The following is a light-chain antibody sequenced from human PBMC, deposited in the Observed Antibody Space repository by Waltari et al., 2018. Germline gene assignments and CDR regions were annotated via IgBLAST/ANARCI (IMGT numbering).Light chain of an antibody. V-gene: IGLV2-8*01. CDR1: STDVGVYNY. J-gene: IGLJ2*01. Sequence: QSALTQPPSASGSPGQSVTISCTGTSTDVGVYNYVSWYQQHPGKAPNLMVYEVRKRPPGVPDRFPGSKSGKPASLTVSGLQAEDEADYYCSSYAGSDNLIFGGGTKLTVL. CDR2: EVR. CDR3: SSYAGSDNLI.